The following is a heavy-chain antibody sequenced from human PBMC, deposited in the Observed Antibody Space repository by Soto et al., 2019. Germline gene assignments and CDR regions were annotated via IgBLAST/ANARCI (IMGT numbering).Heavy chain of an antibody. J-gene: IGHJ3*02. V-gene: IGHV3-7*03. Sequence: EVQLVESGGGLVQPGGSLRLSCAASGFTFSHFWMNWLRQAPGKGLEWVANIKSDGSEKYYADSVKGRFTFSRDNAKNTLYLQMDSLRVEDTALYYCARCRSYGMEGVERAVDIWGQGTKVTVSS. D-gene: IGHD1-26*01. CDR2: IKSDGSEK. CDR1: GFTFSHFW. CDR3: ARCRSYGMEGVERAVDI.